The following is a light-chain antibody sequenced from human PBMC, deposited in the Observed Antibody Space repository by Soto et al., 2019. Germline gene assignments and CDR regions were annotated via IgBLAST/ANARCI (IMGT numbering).Light chain of an antibody. V-gene: IGKV4-1*01. J-gene: IGKJ2*01. CDR2: WES. Sequence: DIVMTQSPDSLAVSLGERATINCRSSQSVLYNSNNKNYLTWYQQKPGQPPMLLIYWESTRESGVPDRFSGSGSGTDFPLTISSLQSDDVAVYYCQQYYNIPYTFGQGTKLEIK. CDR3: QQYYNIPYT. CDR1: QSVLYNSNNKNY.